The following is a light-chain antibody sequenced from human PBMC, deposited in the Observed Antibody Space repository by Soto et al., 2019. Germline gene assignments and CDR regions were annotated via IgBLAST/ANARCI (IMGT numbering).Light chain of an antibody. Sequence: EIVLTQSPAILSLSPWETATLSCRASASVRRYLAWYQQRPGQAPRLLISDTSNWATGIPARFSGSGSGTDFTLTISSLEPEDFAVYYCQQRSNGPLTFGGGTKVEIK. CDR2: DTS. V-gene: IGKV3-11*01. CDR3: QQRSNGPLT. CDR1: ASVRRY. J-gene: IGKJ4*01.